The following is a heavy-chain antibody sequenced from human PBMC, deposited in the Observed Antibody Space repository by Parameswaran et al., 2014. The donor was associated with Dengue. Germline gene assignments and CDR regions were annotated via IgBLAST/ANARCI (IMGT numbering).Heavy chain of an antibody. V-gene: IGHV4-59*01. CDR2: IHPSGNT. D-gene: IGHD2/OR15-2a*01. J-gene: IGHJ4*02. Sequence: VRQAPGKGLEWIGHIHPSGNTYYNPSLKSRLTISVDTSKNQFSLKLTSLTAADTAVYYCTQGRDYFKGGNYWGQGTLVTVSS. CDR3: TQGRDYFKGGNY.